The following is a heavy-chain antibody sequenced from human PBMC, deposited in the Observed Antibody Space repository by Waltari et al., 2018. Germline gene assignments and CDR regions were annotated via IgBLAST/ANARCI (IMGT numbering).Heavy chain of an antibody. CDR3: ARGLKSGGWFGACCYFDS. D-gene: IGHD3-10*01. CDR2: MDSGGST. Sequence: EVQLVESGGGLIQPGGSLRLSCAASGFSVSNNYMSWVRQAPGKGREGVAIMDSGGSTYYADSVKGRLTISRDNSKNTLYLQMNSLRADDAAMYYCARGLKSGGWFGACCYFDSWGQGIQVTVSS. V-gene: IGHV3-53*01. CDR1: GFSVSNNY. J-gene: IGHJ4*02.